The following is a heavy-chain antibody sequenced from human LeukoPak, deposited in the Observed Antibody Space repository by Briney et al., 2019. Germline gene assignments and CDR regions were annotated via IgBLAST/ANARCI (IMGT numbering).Heavy chain of an antibody. J-gene: IGHJ4*02. D-gene: IGHD5-12*01. Sequence: SETLSLTCTVSGGPISSYYWSWIRQPAGKGLEWIGRFYSGGSTDYNPSLKSRVTMSVDTSKSQFSLKLSSVTAADTAVYYCARVYSGYDLPGSLANYYFDYWGQGTLVTVSS. V-gene: IGHV4-4*07. CDR2: FYSGGST. CDR1: GGPISSYY. CDR3: ARVYSGYDLPGSLANYYFDY.